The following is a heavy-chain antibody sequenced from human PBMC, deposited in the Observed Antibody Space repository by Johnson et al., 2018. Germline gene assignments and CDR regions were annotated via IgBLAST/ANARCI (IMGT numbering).Heavy chain of an antibody. V-gene: IGHV3-33*01. J-gene: IGHJ3*02. Sequence: VQLVESGGGVAQPGRSLRLSCAASGFTFSSYGMHWVRQAPGKGLEWVAVIWYDGSNKYYADSVKGRFTISRDNSKNTLFLQMNSLRVEDTAVYYWARTGYYYDSGRAFDIWGQGTMVTVSS. CDR3: ARTGYYYDSGRAFDI. CDR2: IWYDGSNK. CDR1: GFTFSSYG. D-gene: IGHD3-22*01.